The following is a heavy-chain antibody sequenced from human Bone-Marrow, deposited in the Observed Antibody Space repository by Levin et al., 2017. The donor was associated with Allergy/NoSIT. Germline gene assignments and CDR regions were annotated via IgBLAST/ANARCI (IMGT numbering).Heavy chain of an antibody. CDR2: ISYDGSNK. CDR3: ARDPTDTAMVRLYY. J-gene: IGHJ4*02. CDR1: GFTFSSYA. Sequence: GESLKISCAASGFTFSSYAMHWVRQAPGKGLEWVAVISYDGSNKYYADSVKGRFTISRDNSKNTLYLQMNSLRAEDTAVYYCARDPTDTAMVRLYYWGQGTLVTVSS. D-gene: IGHD5-18*01. V-gene: IGHV3-30-3*01.